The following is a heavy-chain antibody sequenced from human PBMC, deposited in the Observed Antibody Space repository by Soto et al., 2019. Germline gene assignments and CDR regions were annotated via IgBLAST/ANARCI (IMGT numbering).Heavy chain of an antibody. CDR1: GDSISSYY. D-gene: IGHD3-22*01. CDR2: LYYGRSA. V-gene: IGHV4-59*01. Sequence: QVQLQESGPGLVKPSETLSLTCAVSGDSISSYYCMWIRQPPGKGLESIGYLYYGRSANYNPSLNIPATFPAATSTNPCPLTLSSMTAPATAVSYCPLRTMAVVPYYCGQATLFTFSS. CDR3: PLRTMAVVPYY. J-gene: IGHJ4*02.